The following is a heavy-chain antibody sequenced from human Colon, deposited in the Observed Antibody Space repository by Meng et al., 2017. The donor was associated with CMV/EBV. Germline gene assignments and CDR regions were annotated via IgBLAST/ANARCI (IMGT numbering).Heavy chain of an antibody. Sequence: GESLKISCVASGLAVMSNMNWIRQAPGKGLEWVSLISSGGVTLYADSVQGRFNISADTSKNTLHLQMNRLRPEDTAVYYCARSVPSGGGKYPFYYGLDVWGQGTTVTVSS. CDR1: GLAVMSN. CDR3: ARSVPSGGGKYPFYYGLDV. J-gene: IGHJ6*02. D-gene: IGHD4-23*01. CDR2: ISSGGVT. V-gene: IGHV3-66*02.